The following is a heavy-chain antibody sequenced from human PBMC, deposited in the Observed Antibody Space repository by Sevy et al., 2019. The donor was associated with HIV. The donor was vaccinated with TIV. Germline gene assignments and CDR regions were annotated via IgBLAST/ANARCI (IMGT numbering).Heavy chain of an antibody. CDR2: INAGNGNT. D-gene: IGHD3-10*01. CDR1: GYIFNSYS. V-gene: IGHV1-3*01. Sequence: ASVKVSCKASGYIFNSYSMHWVRQAPGQRLEWMGWINAGNGNTKYSQTFQGRVTITRDTSASTVYMELSSLVYEDMAVYYCARERETGDFYYAMDVWGQGTTVTVSS. CDR3: ARERETGDFYYAMDV. J-gene: IGHJ6*02.